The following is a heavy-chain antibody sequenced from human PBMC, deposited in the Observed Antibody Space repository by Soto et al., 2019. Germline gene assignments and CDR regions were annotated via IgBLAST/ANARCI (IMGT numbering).Heavy chain of an antibody. V-gene: IGHV3-7*01. J-gene: IGHJ4*02. CDR2: IKQDGNER. CDR3: SRYCSGGICYNGFTGSFDY. D-gene: IGHD2-15*01. CDR1: GFTFSSYW. Sequence: GGSLSLSSTASGFTFSSYWVSWVRQAPGKGREWVANIKQDGNERCCVDSVKGRWTRASDNVENSLYLQTNSLRAEDAAVYYCSRYCSGGICYNGFTGSFDYWGQGTLVTVSS.